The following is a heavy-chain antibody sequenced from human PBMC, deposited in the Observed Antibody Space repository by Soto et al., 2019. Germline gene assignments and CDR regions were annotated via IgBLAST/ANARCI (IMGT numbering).Heavy chain of an antibody. D-gene: IGHD2-21*01. V-gene: IGHV3-21*01. CDR2: IRGFSPYT. CDR3: ARDRAYDAHDYYYNAMDV. CDR1: GFTFSSYS. Sequence: GGSLRLSCAASGFTFSSYSMNWVRQAPGKGLEWVSGIRGFSPYTFYAESVKGRFTISRDNAKNSLYLQMNSLRAEDTAVYYCARDRAYDAHDYYYNAMDVWGHGTTVTVSS. J-gene: IGHJ6*02.